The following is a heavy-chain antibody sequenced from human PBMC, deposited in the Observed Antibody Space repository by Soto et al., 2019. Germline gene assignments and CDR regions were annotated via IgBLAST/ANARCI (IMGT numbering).Heavy chain of an antibody. V-gene: IGHV3-30*18. Sequence: PGGSLILSCAASGVTFSVYGRHWVRQAPGKGLEWVAVISYDGSNKYYADSVKGRFTISRDNSKNTLYLQMNSLRAEDTAVYYCAKGRITMVRGVIDPDPGPSYGTDVWGQRTTVTVSS. CDR3: AKGRITMVRGVIDPDPGPSYGTDV. CDR2: ISYDGSNK. J-gene: IGHJ6*02. D-gene: IGHD3-10*01. CDR1: GVTFSVYG.